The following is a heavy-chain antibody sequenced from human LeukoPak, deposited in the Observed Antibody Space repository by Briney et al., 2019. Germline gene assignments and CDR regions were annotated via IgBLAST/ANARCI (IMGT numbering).Heavy chain of an antibody. Sequence: GALRLSCAASGFTFRNYAIHWVRQAPGKGLEWVAVISHDGSNKKYADSVKGRFTISRDNSNNTPYLQMNSLRPDDTAVYYCAKDALYSGSFARFDFWGQGTLVTVSS. J-gene: IGHJ4*02. CDR3: AKDALYSGSFARFDF. D-gene: IGHD1-26*01. CDR2: ISHDGSNK. CDR1: GFTFRNYA. V-gene: IGHV3-30*18.